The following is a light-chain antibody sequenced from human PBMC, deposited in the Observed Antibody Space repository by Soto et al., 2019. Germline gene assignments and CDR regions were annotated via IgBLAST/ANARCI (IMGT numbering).Light chain of an antibody. J-gene: IGKJ1*01. V-gene: IGKV1-6*01. Sequence: AIQMTQSPSSLSASVGDRVTITCRASQGVRNDLDWFQQKPGKAPKLLIYAASNLQSGVPARFSGSGSGTDFTLTISSLQPKDFATYYCLQDINYPWTFGQGTKVDI. CDR3: LQDINYPWT. CDR2: AAS. CDR1: QGVRND.